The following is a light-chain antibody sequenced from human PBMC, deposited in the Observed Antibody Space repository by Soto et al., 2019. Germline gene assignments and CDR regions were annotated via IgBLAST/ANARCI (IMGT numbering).Light chain of an antibody. J-gene: IGLJ1*01. CDR2: QVT. V-gene: IGLV2-8*01. Sequence: QSALTQPPSASGSPGQSVTISCTGTSSDLGGYSFVSWYQQHPGKAPKLIIYQVTKRPPGVPDRFSGSKSGNTASLTVSGLQAEDEADYYCSSYAGRTVYVFGTGTKLTVL. CDR3: SSYAGRTVYV. CDR1: SSDLGGYSF.